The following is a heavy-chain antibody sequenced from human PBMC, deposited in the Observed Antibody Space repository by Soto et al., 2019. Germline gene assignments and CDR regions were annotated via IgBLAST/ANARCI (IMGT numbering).Heavy chain of an antibody. Sequence: QITLKESGPTLVKPTQTLTLTCTFSGFSLSTSGVGVGWIRQPPGKALEWLALIYWDDDKRYSPSLKSRLTITKDTSKNQVVLTTTNMDPVDTATYYCALTYYDSGSYYNVRWFDPWGQGTLVTVSS. CDR3: ALTYYDSGSYYNVRWFDP. CDR2: IYWDDDK. D-gene: IGHD3-10*01. CDR1: GFSLSTSGVG. J-gene: IGHJ5*02. V-gene: IGHV2-5*02.